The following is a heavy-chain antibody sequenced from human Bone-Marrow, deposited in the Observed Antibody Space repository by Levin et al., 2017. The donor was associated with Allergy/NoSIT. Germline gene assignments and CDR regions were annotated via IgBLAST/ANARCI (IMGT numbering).Heavy chain of an antibody. V-gene: IGHV3-23*01. Sequence: GESLKISCAASGFTFSSYAMSWVRQAPGKGLEWVSAISGSGGSTYYADSVKGRFTISRDNSKNTLYLQMNSLRAEDTAVYYCAKDVSGWFGWGQGTLVTVSS. CDR1: GFTFSSYA. CDR3: AKDVSGWFG. J-gene: IGHJ4*02. CDR2: ISGSGGST. D-gene: IGHD6-19*01.